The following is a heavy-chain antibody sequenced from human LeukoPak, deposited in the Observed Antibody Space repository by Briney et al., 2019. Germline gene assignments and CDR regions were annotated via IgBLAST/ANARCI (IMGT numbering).Heavy chain of an antibody. CDR3: AREGHSSGWFRN. J-gene: IGHJ4*02. V-gene: IGHV3-53*01. CDR1: GFTVSSNY. D-gene: IGHD6-19*01. Sequence: GGSLRLSCVASGFTVSSNYMSWVRQAPGKGLEWVSVIHSGGNTYYADSVQGRFTISRDNSQNTLYLQMSNLRAEDTAVYYCAREGHSSGWFRNWGQGTLVTVSS. CDR2: IHSGGNT.